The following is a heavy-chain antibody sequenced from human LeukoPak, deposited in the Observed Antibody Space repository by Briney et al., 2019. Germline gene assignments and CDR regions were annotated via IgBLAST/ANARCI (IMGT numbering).Heavy chain of an antibody. CDR1: GFTFSSYS. CDR3: ARVRGYSYGHYEHVDY. CDR2: ISSSSSYI. D-gene: IGHD5-18*01. J-gene: IGHJ4*02. Sequence: KPGGSLRLSCAASGFTFSSYSMNWVRQAPGKGLEWVSSISSSSSYIYYADSVKGRFTISRDNAKNSLYLQMNSLRAEDTAVYYCARVRGYSYGHYEHVDYWGRGTLVTVSS. V-gene: IGHV3-21*01.